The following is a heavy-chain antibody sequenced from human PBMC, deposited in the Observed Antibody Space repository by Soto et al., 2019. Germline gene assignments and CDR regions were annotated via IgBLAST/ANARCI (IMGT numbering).Heavy chain of an antibody. CDR3: TRPPTVDRGPDDAFDI. CDR2: IRSKANSYAT. V-gene: IGHV3-73*01. J-gene: IGHJ3*02. Sequence: GGSLRLSCAASGFTFSGSAMHWVRQASGKGLEWVGRIRSKANSYATAYAASVKGRFTISRDDSKNTAYLQMNSLKTEDTAVYYCTRPPTVDRGPDDAFDIWGQGTMVTVSS. CDR1: GFTFSGSA. D-gene: IGHD7-27*01.